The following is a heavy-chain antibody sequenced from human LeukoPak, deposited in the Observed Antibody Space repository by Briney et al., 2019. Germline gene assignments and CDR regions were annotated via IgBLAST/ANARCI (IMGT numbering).Heavy chain of an antibody. CDR3: ARGIRYFDGIYGMDV. V-gene: IGHV1-2*02. D-gene: IGHD3-9*01. J-gene: IGHJ6*02. CDR2: INPNSGGT. CDR1: GYTFTGYY. Sequence: VKVSCKASGYTFTGYYMHWVRQAPGQGLEWMGWINPNSGGTNYAQKFQGRVTMTRDTSISTAYMELSRLRSDDTAVYYCARGIRYFDGIYGMDVWGQGTTVTVSS.